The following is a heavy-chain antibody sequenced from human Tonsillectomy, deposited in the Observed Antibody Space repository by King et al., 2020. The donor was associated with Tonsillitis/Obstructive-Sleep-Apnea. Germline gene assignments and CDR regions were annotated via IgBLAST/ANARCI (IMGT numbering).Heavy chain of an antibody. CDR1: GYTLTGYY. V-gene: IGHV1-2*06. D-gene: IGHD4-11*01. Sequence: QLVQSGAEVKKPGASVKVSCKASGYTLTGYYMHWVRQAPGQGLEWMGRINPNSGGTNYAQKFQGRVTMTRDTSISTAYMELSRLRSDDTAVYYCARDRAYYSNYSNDYWGQGTLVTVSS. J-gene: IGHJ4*02. CDR3: ARDRAYYSNYSNDY. CDR2: INPNSGGT.